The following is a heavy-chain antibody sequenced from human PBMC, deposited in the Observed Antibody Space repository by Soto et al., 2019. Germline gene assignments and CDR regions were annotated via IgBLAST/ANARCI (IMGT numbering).Heavy chain of an antibody. Sequence: EVQLVESGGGLVQPGGSLRLSCAASEFTFSGRSVHWVRQAPGKGLVWVSGIDKVGTDSTYADSVKGRFTSSRDNAKNTVYLPMNRLRGEDTAVYYCARGWFGPDVWGKGTTVTVSS. CDR2: IDKVGTDS. V-gene: IGHV3-74*01. J-gene: IGHJ6*03. CDR3: ARGWFGPDV. CDR1: EFTFSGRS. D-gene: IGHD3-10*01.